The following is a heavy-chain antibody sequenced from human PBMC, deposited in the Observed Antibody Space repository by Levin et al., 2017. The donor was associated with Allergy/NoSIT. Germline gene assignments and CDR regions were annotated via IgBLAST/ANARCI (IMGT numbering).Heavy chain of an antibody. CDR1: GFTFSSYG. CDR3: AKRERVLRYFDWLSYYYMDV. CDR2: ISYDGSNK. Sequence: GGSLRLSCAASGFTFSSYGMHWVRQAPGKGLEWVAVISYDGSNKYYADSVKGRFTISRDNSKNTLYLQMNSLRAEDTAVYYCAKRERVLRYFDWLSYYYMDVWGKGTTVTVSS. D-gene: IGHD3-9*01. J-gene: IGHJ6*03. V-gene: IGHV3-30*18.